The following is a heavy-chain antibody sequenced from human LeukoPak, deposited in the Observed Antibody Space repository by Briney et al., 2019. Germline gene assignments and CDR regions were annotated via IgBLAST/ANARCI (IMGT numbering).Heavy chain of an antibody. CDR1: GRSISSSSYY. V-gene: IGHV4-39*07. CDR2: IYYSGST. CDR3: ARGRGGYGYLIDY. D-gene: IGHD5-18*01. Sequence: SETLSLTCTVSGRSISSSSYYWGWIRQPPGKGLEWIGRIYYSGSTYYNPSLKSRVTMSVDPSQNQFSLKLSSVTAADTAVYCCARGRGGYGYLIDYWPQETLVSVFS. J-gene: IGHJ4*02.